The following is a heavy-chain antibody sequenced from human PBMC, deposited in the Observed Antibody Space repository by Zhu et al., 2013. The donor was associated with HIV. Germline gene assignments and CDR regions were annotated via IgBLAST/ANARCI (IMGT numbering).Heavy chain of an antibody. CDR1: GSSFRTYG. D-gene: IGHD5-12*01. V-gene: IGHV1-69*06. CDR3: ARGGIRGYDYLFDF. Sequence: QVQLVQSGAEVKKPGSSVKVPCKASGSSFRTYGLNWVRQAPGQGLQWMGGIIPVFGTVNYAQTFEDRVTITADKSTTTAYMDMTSLRADDTAVYFCARGGIRGYDYLFDFWGQGTLVSVTS. CDR2: IIPVFGTV. J-gene: IGHJ4*02.